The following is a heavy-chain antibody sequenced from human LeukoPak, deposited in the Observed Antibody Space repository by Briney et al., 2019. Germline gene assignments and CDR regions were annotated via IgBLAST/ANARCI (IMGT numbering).Heavy chain of an antibody. CDR2: ITSDGSST. CDR3: ARDGRWINYYDGSSPV. V-gene: IGHV3-74*01. J-gene: IGHJ4*02. Sequence: PGGSLRLSCAASGFTFSSTWMNWVRQGPGKGLEWVSRITSDGSSTIYADSVKGRFTISRDNAKNSLYLQMNSLRVEDTAVYYCARDGRWINYYDGSSPVWGQGTLVTVSS. D-gene: IGHD3-22*01. CDR1: GFTFSSTW.